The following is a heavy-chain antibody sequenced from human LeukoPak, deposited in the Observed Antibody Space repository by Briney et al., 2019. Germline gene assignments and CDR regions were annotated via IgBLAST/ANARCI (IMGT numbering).Heavy chain of an antibody. J-gene: IGHJ4*02. V-gene: IGHV1-69*04. CDR2: IIPILGIA. CDR3: ARDHRQDYYDSSGYYYPSDY. D-gene: IGHD3-22*01. Sequence: ASVKVSCKASGGTFSSYAISWVRQAPGQGLEWMGRIIPILGIANYAQKFQGRVTITADKSTSTAYMELSSLRSEDTAVYYCARDHRQDYYDSSGYYYPSDYWGQGTLVTVSS. CDR1: GGTFSSYA.